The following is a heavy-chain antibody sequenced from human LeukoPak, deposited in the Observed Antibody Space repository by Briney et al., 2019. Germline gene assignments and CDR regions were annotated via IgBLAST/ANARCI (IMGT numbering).Heavy chain of an antibody. J-gene: IGHJ4*02. V-gene: IGHV1-2*02. CDR1: GYTFIDYY. CDR2: INPNSGGT. Sequence: ASVKVSCKASGYTFIDYYIHWVRQAPGQGLEWMGWINPNSGGTNYAQKFQGRVTMTRDTSISTAYMELTRLRFDDTAVYYCARDRPGGSSLDYWGQGILVTVSS. CDR3: ARDRPGGSSLDY. D-gene: IGHD6-13*01.